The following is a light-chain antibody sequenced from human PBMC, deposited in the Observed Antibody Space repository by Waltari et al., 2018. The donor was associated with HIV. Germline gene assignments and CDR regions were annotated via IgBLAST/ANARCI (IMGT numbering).Light chain of an antibody. J-gene: IGLJ3*02. V-gene: IGLV2-8*01. Sequence: QSALTQPPSASGPLGPSVTISCTGSSSDIGAYDLVSCFQQHPRSAPKLLLYEVTRRPATVSARVSGSRSGNTAFLTFAGLQPDDEATYFCSSYGDSLRVLFGGGTNVTVL. CDR3: SSYGDSLRVL. CDR2: EVT. CDR1: SSDIGAYDL.